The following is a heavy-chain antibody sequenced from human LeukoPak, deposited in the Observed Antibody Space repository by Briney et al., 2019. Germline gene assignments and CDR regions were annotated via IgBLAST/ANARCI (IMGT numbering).Heavy chain of an antibody. CDR2: INHSGST. J-gene: IGHJ6*02. CDR3: ASGGTTVYDRSYYYGMDV. Sequence: NPSETLSLTCAAYGGSFSGYYWSWIRQPPGKGLEWIGEINHSGSTNYNPPLKSRVTISVDTSKNQFSLKLSSVTAADTAVYYCASGGTTVYDRSYYYGMDVWGQGTTVTVSS. V-gene: IGHV4-34*01. CDR1: GGSFSGYY. D-gene: IGHD4-17*01.